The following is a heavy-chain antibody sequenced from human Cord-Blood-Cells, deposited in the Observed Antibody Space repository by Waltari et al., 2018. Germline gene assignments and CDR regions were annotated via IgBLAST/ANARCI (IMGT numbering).Heavy chain of an antibody. CDR1: GFTFSSYA. V-gene: IGHV3-23*01. CDR2: ISGSGGST. CDR3: SKDYLSSSWYDY. J-gene: IGHJ4*02. D-gene: IGHD6-13*01. Sequence: EVQLLESGGGLVQPGGSLRLSCAASGFTFSSYAMSWVRQAPGKGLEWVSAISGSGGSTYYADSVKGRFTISRYNSKNTLYLQMNSLRAEDTAVYYCSKDYLSSSWYDYWGQGTLVTVSS.